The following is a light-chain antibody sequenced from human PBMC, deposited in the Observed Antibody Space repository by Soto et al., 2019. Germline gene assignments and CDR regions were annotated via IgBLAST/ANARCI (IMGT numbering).Light chain of an antibody. J-gene: IGLJ3*02. CDR2: NSN. CDR3: AAWDDSLNGWV. V-gene: IGLV1-44*01. CDR1: SSNIGSNP. Sequence: QSVLTQPPSASGTPGQRVTISCSGSSSNIGSNPVNWYQQLPGTAPKLLIYNSNQRPSGVPDQFSGSKSGTSASLAISGLQPEDEADCYCAAWDDSLNGWVFGGGTKVTVL.